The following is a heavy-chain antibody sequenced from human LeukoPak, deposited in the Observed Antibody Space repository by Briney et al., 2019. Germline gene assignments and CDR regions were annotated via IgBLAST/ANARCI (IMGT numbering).Heavy chain of an antibody. CDR2: MYYSGNT. D-gene: IGHD4-17*01. V-gene: IGHV4-39*01. J-gene: IGHJ4*02. Sequence: KTSETLSLTCTVSGGSISSRNYLWRWIRQPPGKGRECIGTMYYSGNTYYNPSLKSRITISVDTSKNQFSLKLSSVTAADTAVYCCARHEGDYGPANVDYWGQGTLVTVSS. CDR3: ARHEGDYGPANVDY. CDR1: GGSISSRNYL.